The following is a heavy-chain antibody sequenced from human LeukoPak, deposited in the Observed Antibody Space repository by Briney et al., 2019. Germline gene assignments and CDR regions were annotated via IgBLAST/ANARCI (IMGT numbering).Heavy chain of an antibody. J-gene: IGHJ6*03. D-gene: IGHD2-15*01. Sequence: GRSLRPSCAASGFTFNSYGMHWVRQAPGKGLEWVAFTGPDGKKTFYGDSLNGRFTISRDNFEDTVFLQMNTMRAEDTAVYYCARQMVEGQQNYYMDVWGNGTTVTVSS. CDR1: GFTFNSYG. CDR2: TGPDGKKT. V-gene: IGHV3-33*01. CDR3: ARQMVEGQQNYYMDV.